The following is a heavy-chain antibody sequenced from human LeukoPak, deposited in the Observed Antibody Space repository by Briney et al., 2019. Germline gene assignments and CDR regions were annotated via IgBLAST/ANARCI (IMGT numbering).Heavy chain of an antibody. CDR1: GGSFSDYY. V-gene: IGHV4-34*01. D-gene: IGHD5-18*01. J-gene: IGHJ5*02. CDR3: ARRGYTYGWGWFDP. CDR2: INHSGST. Sequence: KTSETLSLTCGVYGGSFSDYYWSWIRQPPGKGLEWIGEINHSGSTSYNPSLKSRVTISVDTSKNQFSLKVNSVTAADTAVYYCARRGYTYGWGWFDPWGQGTLVTVSS.